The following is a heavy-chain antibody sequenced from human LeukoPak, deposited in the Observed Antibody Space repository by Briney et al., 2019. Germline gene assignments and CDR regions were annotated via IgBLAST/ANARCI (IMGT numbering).Heavy chain of an antibody. CDR1: GYTFTSYD. J-gene: IGHJ5*02. V-gene: IGHV1-2*02. Sequence: ASVKVSCKASGYTFTSYDINWVRQATGQGLEWMGWINPNSGGTNYAQKFQGRVTLTRDTSISTAYMELSSLTSDDTAMYYCARSKMVGQQLGDWFDPWGQGTLVTVSS. CDR3: ARSKMVGQQLGDWFDP. D-gene: IGHD6-13*01. CDR2: INPNSGGT.